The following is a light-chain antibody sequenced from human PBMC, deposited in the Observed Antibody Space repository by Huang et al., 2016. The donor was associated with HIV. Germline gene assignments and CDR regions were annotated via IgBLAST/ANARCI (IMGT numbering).Light chain of an antibody. CDR2: GAS. Sequence: THLTQSPSSLSANVGDRVVLTCRAGQVISSALAWFQQKPGKPPRLLIHGASALETGVPGRFSGSGSGTEFTLTISSLQPDDFATYFCQKYDSYPWTFGQGTKVEIK. CDR3: QKYDSYPWT. V-gene: IGKV1-13*02. CDR1: QVISSA. J-gene: IGKJ1*01.